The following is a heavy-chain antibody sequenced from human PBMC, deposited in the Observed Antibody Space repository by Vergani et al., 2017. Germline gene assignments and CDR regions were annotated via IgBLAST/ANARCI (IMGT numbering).Heavy chain of an antibody. CDR1: GFTFSSYG. CDR3: ASEADGY. CDR2: ISYDGSNK. J-gene: IGHJ4*02. V-gene: IGHV3-30*03. D-gene: IGHD6-13*01. Sequence: QVQLVESGGGVVQPGRSLRLSCAASGFTFSSYGMHWVRQAPGKGLEWVAVISYDGSNKYYADSVKGRFTISRDNSKNTLYLQMNSLRAADTAVYYCASEADGYWGQGTLVTVSS.